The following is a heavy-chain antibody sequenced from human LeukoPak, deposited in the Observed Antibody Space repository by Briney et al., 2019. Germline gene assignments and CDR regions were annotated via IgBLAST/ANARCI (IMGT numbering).Heavy chain of an antibody. J-gene: IGHJ4*02. CDR2: IYYSGST. CDR3: ARGGGSYYQDY. V-gene: IGHV4-39*01. CDR1: GGSISSSSYS. D-gene: IGHD1-26*01. Sequence: PSETLSLTCTVSGGSISSSSYSWGWIRQPPGKGLEWIGTIYYSGSTYYNPSLKSRVTISVDTSKNQFSLKLSSVTAADTAVYYCARGGGSYYQDYWGQGTLVTVSS.